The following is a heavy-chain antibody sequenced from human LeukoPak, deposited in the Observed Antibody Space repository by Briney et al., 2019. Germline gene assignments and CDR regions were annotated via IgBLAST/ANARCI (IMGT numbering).Heavy chain of an antibody. J-gene: IGHJ5*01. D-gene: IGHD4-17*01. CDR2: IYHSGGT. V-gene: IGHV4-61*02. CDR1: GGSITSGTSY. Sequence: SQTLSLTCTVSGGSITSGTSYWNWIRQPAGKGPEWIVRIYHSGGTNYNPSLKSPVALSVDTSKNQFSLKLSSVTAADTAVYYCARGDHYGDRRGLHWFDSWGQGPLVTVSS. CDR3: ARGDHYGDRRGLHWFDS.